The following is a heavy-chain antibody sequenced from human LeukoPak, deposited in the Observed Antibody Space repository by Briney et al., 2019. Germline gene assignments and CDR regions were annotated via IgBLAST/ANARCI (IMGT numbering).Heavy chain of an antibody. CDR3: TRPSIAATGYERLAWTPDDAFDI. CDR1: GFTFGDYG. CDR2: IRNKAYGGTI. D-gene: IGHD6-13*01. J-gene: IGHJ3*02. Sequence: GGSLRLSCTASGFTFGDYGMSWFRQAPGKGLEWVGFIRNKAYGGTIEYAASVKGRFTISRDDSKGIAYLQMNSLKTEDTAVYYCTRPSIAATGYERLAWTPDDAFDIWGQGTMVTVSS. V-gene: IGHV3-49*03.